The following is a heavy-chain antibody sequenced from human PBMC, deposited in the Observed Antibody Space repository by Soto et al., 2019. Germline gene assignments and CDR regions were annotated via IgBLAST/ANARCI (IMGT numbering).Heavy chain of an antibody. J-gene: IGHJ6*02. CDR2: IYPGDSDT. V-gene: IGHV5-51*01. Sequence: GESLKISCKGSGYSFTSYWIGWVRQMPGKGLEWMGIIYPGDSDTRYSPSFQGQVTISADKSISTAYLQWSSLKASDSAMYYCARSGLDYYYGADVWGQGTTVTVSS. CDR3: ARSGLDYYYGADV. CDR1: GYSFTSYW. D-gene: IGHD1-26*01.